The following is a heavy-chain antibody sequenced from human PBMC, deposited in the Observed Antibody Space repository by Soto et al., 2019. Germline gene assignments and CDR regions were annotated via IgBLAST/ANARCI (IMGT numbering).Heavy chain of an antibody. CDR3: ARHGVDYGDYASYYYYGMDV. J-gene: IGHJ6*02. CDR1: GGSISSSTYY. V-gene: IGHV4-39*01. Sequence: QLQLQESGPGLVKPSETLSLTCTVSGGSISSSTYYWGWIRQPPGKGLEWIGMIYYSGSAYYNPSLKSRVTISIDTSKTQFSLRLSSVTAADTAVYYCARHGVDYGDYASYYYYGMDVWGRGTTVTVSS. D-gene: IGHD4-17*01. CDR2: IYYSGSA.